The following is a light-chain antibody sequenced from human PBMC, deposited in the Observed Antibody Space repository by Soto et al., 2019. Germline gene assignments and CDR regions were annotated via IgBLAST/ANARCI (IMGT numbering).Light chain of an antibody. V-gene: IGLV2-14*01. CDR1: SSDVGGYNY. J-gene: IGLJ3*02. Sequence: QSALTQSASVSGSPGQSITISYTGTSSDVGGYNYVSWYQQYPGKAPKLMIYEDSIRPSGVSNRFSGSKSGNTASLTISGLQAEDEADYYCSSFTTSSTRVFGGGTKLTVL. CDR2: EDS. CDR3: SSFTTSSTRV.